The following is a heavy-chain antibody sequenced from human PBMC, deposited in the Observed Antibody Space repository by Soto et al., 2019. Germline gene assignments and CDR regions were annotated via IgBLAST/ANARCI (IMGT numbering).Heavy chain of an antibody. CDR2: ISGSGGST. V-gene: IGHV3-23*01. J-gene: IGHJ4*02. CDR3: AKDQGSSWYERDY. D-gene: IGHD6-13*01. CDR1: GFTFSNYA. Sequence: EVQLLESGGGLVQPGGSLRLSCAASGFTFSNYAVTWVRQAPGKGLEWVSTISGSGGSTYYADSVKGRFTISRDNSKNTLYLQMSILRAEDTAVYYCAKDQGSSWYERDYWGQGALVTVSS.